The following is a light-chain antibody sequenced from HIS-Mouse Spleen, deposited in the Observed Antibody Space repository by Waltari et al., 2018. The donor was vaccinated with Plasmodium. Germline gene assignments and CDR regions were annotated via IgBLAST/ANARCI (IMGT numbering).Light chain of an antibody. CDR1: SSDVGGYNY. CDR2: DVS. J-gene: IGLJ3*02. Sequence: QSALTQPRSVSGSPGQSVTISCTGTSSDVGGYNYVSWYQQHPGKAPKLMIYDVSKRPAGVPVRFSCSKPGNTASLTISGLQAEDEADYYCCSYAGSYTWVFGRGTKLTVL. V-gene: IGLV2-11*01. CDR3: CSYAGSYTWV.